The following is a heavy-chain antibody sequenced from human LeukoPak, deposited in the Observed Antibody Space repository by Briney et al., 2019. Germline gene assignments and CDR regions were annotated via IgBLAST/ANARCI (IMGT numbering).Heavy chain of an antibody. J-gene: IGHJ4*02. CDR2: IYHSGST. CDR1: GGSFSGYY. Sequence: PSETLSLTCAVYGGSFSGYYWSWIRQPPGKGLEWIGGIYHSGSTNYNPSLKSRVTISVDKSMNQFSLKLSSVTAADTAVYYCARNPIYYDRSGTTRGFDFWGQETLVTVSS. V-gene: IGHV4-34*01. CDR3: ARNPIYYDRSGTTRGFDF. D-gene: IGHD3-22*01.